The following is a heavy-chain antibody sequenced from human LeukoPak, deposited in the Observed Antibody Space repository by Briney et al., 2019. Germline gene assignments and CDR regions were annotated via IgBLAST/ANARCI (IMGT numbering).Heavy chain of an antibody. D-gene: IGHD3-22*01. Sequence: GGSLRLSCAASGFTFSSYGMHWVRQAPGKGLEWVAVISYDGSNKYYADSVKGRFTISRDNSKNTLYLQMNSLRAEDTAVYYCAKFSYYDSSGLFDYWGQGTLVTVSS. CDR2: ISYDGSNK. CDR3: AKFSYYDSSGLFDY. CDR1: GFTFSSYG. V-gene: IGHV3-30*18. J-gene: IGHJ4*02.